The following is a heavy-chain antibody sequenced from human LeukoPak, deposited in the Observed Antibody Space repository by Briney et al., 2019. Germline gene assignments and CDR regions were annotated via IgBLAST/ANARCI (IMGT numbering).Heavy chain of an antibody. D-gene: IGHD3-9*01. CDR1: GFTFSNYW. J-gene: IGHJ4*02. V-gene: IGHV3-30-3*01. CDR2: ISYDGSNK. CDR3: ARDRVAKLDDWYIY. Sequence: GGSLRLSCAASGFTFSNYWMTWVRQAPGKGLEWVAIISYDGSNKYYADSVKGRFTISRDNSKNTLYLQMNSLRAEDTAVFYCARDRVAKLDDWYIYWGQGTLLTVSS.